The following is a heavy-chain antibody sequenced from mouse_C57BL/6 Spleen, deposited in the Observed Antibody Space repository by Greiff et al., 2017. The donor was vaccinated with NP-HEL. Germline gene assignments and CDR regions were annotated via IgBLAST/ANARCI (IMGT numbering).Heavy chain of an antibody. CDR1: GYAFSSSW. J-gene: IGHJ4*01. V-gene: IGHV1-82*01. Sequence: VQLQQSGPELVKPGASVKISCKASGYAFSSSWMNWVKQRPGKGLEWIGRIYPGDGDTNYNGKFKGKATLTADKSSSTAYMQLSSLTSEDSAVYFCARWLLPRAMDYWGQGTSVTVSS. D-gene: IGHD2-3*01. CDR3: ARWLLPRAMDY. CDR2: IYPGDGDT.